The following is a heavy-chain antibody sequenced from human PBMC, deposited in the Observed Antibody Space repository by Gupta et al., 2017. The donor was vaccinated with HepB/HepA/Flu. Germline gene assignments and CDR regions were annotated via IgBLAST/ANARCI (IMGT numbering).Heavy chain of an antibody. CDR1: GFTFSDYG. D-gene: IGHD4-11*01. CDR2: ISSHSTYI. V-gene: IGHV3-21*01. J-gene: IGHJ4*02. CDR3: ARDDYSHYAPVY. Sequence: EVQLVESGGGLVKPGGSLRLSCAASGFTFSDYGMNWVRQAPGKGLEWVSSISSHSTYIYYADSVKGRFTISRDNAKNSLYLQMSSLTAEDTAVYYCARDDYSHYAPVYWGQGTLVTVSS.